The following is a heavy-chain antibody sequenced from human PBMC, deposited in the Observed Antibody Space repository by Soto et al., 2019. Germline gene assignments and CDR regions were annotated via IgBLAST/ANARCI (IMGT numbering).Heavy chain of an antibody. J-gene: IGHJ4*02. CDR1: GYTFTSYY. CDR3: ARDRSGYYDSSGYFDY. D-gene: IGHD3-22*01. CDR2: INPSGGST. Sequence: GASVKVSCKASGYTFTSYYMHWVRQAPGQGLEWMGIINPSGGSTSYAQKFQGRVTMTRDTSTSTVYMELSSLRSEDTAVYYCARDRSGYYDSSGYFDYWGQGTLVTVSS. V-gene: IGHV1-46*01.